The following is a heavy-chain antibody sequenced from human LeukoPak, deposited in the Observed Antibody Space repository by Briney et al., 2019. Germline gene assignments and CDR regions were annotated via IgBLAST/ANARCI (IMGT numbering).Heavy chain of an antibody. CDR3: AKDTSGIAVAGNDY. Sequence: GGSLRLSCGVSGFTFSSYAMSWVRQAPGKGLEWVSAISGSGGSTYYADSVKGRFTISRDNSKNTLYLQMNSLRAEDTAVYYCAKDTSGIAVAGNDYWGQGTLVTVSS. CDR1: GFTFSSYA. CDR2: ISGSGGST. J-gene: IGHJ4*02. D-gene: IGHD6-19*01. V-gene: IGHV3-23*01.